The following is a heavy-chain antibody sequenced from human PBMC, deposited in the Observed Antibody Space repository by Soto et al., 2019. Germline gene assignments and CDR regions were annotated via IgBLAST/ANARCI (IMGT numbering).Heavy chain of an antibody. CDR1: GFTFSSYS. V-gene: IGHV3-48*02. CDR2: ISSSSSTI. CDR3: ARPYYYDSSGLPYFDY. D-gene: IGHD3-22*01. J-gene: IGHJ4*02. Sequence: EVQLVESGGGLVQPGGSLRLSCAASGFTFSSYSMNWVRQAPGKGLEWVSYISSSSSTIYYTDSVKGRFTISRDNAKISLYLQMNSLRDEDTAVYYCARPYYYDSSGLPYFDYWGQGTLVTVSS.